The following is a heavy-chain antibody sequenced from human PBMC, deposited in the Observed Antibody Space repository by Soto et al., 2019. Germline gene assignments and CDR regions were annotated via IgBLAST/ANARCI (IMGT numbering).Heavy chain of an antibody. CDR3: VGSSGWIFDQ. CDR2: INKDGTVK. Sequence: EVLLVESGGGLVQSGGSLRLSCAASGFTFNKYWMTWVRQAPGKGLEWVASINKDGTVKNYVESLQDRFTISRDALKNSAYLQMNNLRDDDTAVYYCVGSSGWIFDQWGQGTLVTVSS. J-gene: IGHJ4*02. D-gene: IGHD6-19*01. CDR1: GFTFNKYW. V-gene: IGHV3-7*03.